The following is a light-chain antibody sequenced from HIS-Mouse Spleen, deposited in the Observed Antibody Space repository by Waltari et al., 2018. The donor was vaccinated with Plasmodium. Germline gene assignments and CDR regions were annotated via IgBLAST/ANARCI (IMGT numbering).Light chain of an antibody. CDR1: RSDVGGYNY. CDR2: DVS. V-gene: IGLV2-14*03. Sequence: QSALTQPASVSGSPGQSITISCTGTRSDVGGYNYVSWYQQHPGKAPKLMFYDVSNRPSGVSNRFAGSKSGNTASLTISGLQAEDEAAYYCSSYTSSSTLVFGTGTKVTVL. J-gene: IGLJ1*01. CDR3: SSYTSSSTLV.